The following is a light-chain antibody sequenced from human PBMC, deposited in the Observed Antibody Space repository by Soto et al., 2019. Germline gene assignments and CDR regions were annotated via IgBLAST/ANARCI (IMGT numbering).Light chain of an antibody. J-gene: IGKJ1*01. V-gene: IGKV1-5*01. CDR1: HDISTF. CDR2: DAS. Sequence: DIQMTQSPSTLSASIGDRVTITCRASHDISTFLAWYQQKPGKAPKLLIYDASTLESGVPSRFSGSGSGTEFTLTISSLQPDDFATYYCQQYNSYSTFGQGTKVDIK. CDR3: QQYNSYST.